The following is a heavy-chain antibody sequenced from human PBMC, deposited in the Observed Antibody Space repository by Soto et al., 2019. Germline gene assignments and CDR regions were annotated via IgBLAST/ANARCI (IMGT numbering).Heavy chain of an antibody. J-gene: IGHJ3*02. V-gene: IGHV4-39*01. CDR3: ARLGGGWDPSITRAFDI. CDR1: GGSISSSSYY. Sequence: SETLSLTCTVSGGSISSSSYYWGWIRQPPGKGLEWIGSIYYSGSTYYNPSLKSRVTISVDTSKNQFSLKLSSVTAADTAVYYCARLGGGWDPSITRAFDIWGQGTMVTVSS. CDR2: IYYSGST. D-gene: IGHD1-26*01.